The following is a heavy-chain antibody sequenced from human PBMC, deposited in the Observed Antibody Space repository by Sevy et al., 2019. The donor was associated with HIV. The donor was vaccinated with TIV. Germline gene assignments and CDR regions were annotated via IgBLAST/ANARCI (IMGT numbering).Heavy chain of an antibody. CDR1: GYTFNNAW. CDR2: IKSKTDGGSA. D-gene: IGHD3-3*01. Sequence: GGSLRLSCAASGYTFNNAWMSWVHQAPGKGLEWLGRIKSKTDGGSAEYASPVKGRFTISRDDSKSTLYLQMNRLRTEDTGVYYCTGATVFGATWFDPWGQGALVTVSS. V-gene: IGHV3-15*01. CDR3: TGATVFGATWFDP. J-gene: IGHJ5*02.